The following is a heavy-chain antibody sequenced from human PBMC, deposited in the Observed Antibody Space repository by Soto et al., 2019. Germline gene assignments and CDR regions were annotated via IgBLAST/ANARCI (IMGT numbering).Heavy chain of an antibody. CDR3: AGGFLEWLFPARYYYYGMDV. Sequence: SLTCSVSSGSISSSLYYWGWIRQPPGKGLEWIGTIYSTVSTHYDPSLKSRVTISVDTSKNQFSLKLSSVTAADTAVYYCAGGFLEWLFPARYYYYGMDVWGQGTTVTVSS. CDR2: IYSTVST. J-gene: IGHJ6*02. D-gene: IGHD3-3*01. V-gene: IGHV4-39*07. CDR1: SGSISSSLYY.